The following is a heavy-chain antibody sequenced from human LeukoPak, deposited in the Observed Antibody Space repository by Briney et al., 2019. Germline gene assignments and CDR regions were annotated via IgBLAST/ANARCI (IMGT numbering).Heavy chain of an antibody. D-gene: IGHD3-10*01. V-gene: IGHV3-21*01. CDR2: ISSSSSYI. CDR3: ARRNYYGSGDKFDY. Sequence: GESLKISCAASGFTFSSYSMNWVRQAPGKGLEWVSSISSSSSYIYYADSVKGRFTISRDNAKNSLYLQMNSLRAEDTAVYYCARRNYYGSGDKFDYWGQGTLVTVSS. J-gene: IGHJ4*02. CDR1: GFTFSSYS.